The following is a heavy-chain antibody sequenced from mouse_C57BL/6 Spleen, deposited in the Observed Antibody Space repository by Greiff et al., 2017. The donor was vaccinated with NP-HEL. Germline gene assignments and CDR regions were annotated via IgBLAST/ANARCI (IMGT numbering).Heavy chain of an antibody. D-gene: IGHD1-1*01. CDR3: ARDAGYYGSRDWYFDV. J-gene: IGHJ1*03. CDR2: SRNNANDYTT. Sequence: EVMLVDSGGGLVQSGRSLRLSCATSGFTFSDFYMEWVRQAPGKGLEWIAASRNNANDYTTEYSESVKGRFIVSRDTSQSILYLQMNALRAEDTAIDYCARDAGYYGSRDWYFDVWGTGTTVTVSS. V-gene: IGHV7-1*01. CDR1: GFTFSDFY.